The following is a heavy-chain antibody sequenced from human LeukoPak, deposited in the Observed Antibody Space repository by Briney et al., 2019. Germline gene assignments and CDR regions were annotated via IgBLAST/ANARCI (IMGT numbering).Heavy chain of an antibody. CDR2: ISAYNGNT. V-gene: IGHV1-18*01. CDR1: GYTFTSYG. CDR3: AREKADLLYAPDY. D-gene: IGHD2-2*01. J-gene: IGHJ4*02. Sequence: ASVKVSCKASGYTFTSYGISWVRQAPGQGLEWMGWISAYNGNTNYAQKLQGRVTMTTDTSTSTAYMELRSLTSGDTAVSYSAREKADLLYAPDYGGQGPLVTVS.